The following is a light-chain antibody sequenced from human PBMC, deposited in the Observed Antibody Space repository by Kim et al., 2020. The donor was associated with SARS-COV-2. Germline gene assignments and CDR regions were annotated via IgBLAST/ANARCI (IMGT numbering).Light chain of an antibody. CDR3: QSYDSSLSGYV. CDR2: GNS. V-gene: IGLV1-40*01. CDR1: GADSGEGYK. Sequence: RVTLPCTGNGADSGEGYKVHGSQRLPETAPNLLIYGNSNRPSGVPARFSGSKSGTSASLAITGLQAEDEADYYCQSYDSSLSGYVFGTGTKVTVL. J-gene: IGLJ1*01.